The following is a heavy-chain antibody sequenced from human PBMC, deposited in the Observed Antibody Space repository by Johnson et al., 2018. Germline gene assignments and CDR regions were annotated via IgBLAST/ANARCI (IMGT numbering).Heavy chain of an antibody. Sequence: VQLVETGGGLVKXGGSLRLXCAASGFTFSDYYMSWIRQAAGKGLEWVSYIRSSGSTISHADSVQGRFTISRDNAKNSLYLQMNSPRADDTAVYYCAREVATIRGRAFDIWGQGTMVTVSS. V-gene: IGHV3-11*01. CDR3: AREVATIRGRAFDI. CDR1: GFTFSDYY. J-gene: IGHJ3*02. CDR2: IRSSGSTI. D-gene: IGHD5-12*01.